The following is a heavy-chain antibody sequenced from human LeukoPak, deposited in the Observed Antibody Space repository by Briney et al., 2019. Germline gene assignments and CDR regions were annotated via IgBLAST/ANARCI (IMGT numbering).Heavy chain of an antibody. D-gene: IGHD3-10*01. CDR2: IRYDGSNK. J-gene: IGHJ4*02. Sequence: GGSLRLSCAASGFTFSSYGMHWVRQAPGKGLEWVAFIRYDGSNKYYADSVKGRFTISRDNSKNTLYLQMNSLRAEDTAVYYCSSALLWFGEPQNDYWGQGTLVTVSS. CDR1: GFTFSSYG. V-gene: IGHV3-30*02. CDR3: SSALLWFGEPQNDY.